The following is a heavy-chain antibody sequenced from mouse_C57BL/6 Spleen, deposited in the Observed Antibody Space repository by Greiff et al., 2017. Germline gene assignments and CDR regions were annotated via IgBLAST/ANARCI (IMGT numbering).Heavy chain of an antibody. J-gene: IGHJ1*03. CDR3: ARYSNWYFDV. CDR1: GYTFTSYW. CDR2: IDPSDSYT. V-gene: IGHV1-69*01. Sequence: QVQLKQPGAELVMPGASVKLSCKASGYTFTSYWMHWVKQRPGQGLEWIGEIDPSDSYTNYNQKFKGKSTLTVDKSSSTAYMQLSSLTSEDSAVYYCARYSNWYFDVWCTGTTVTVSS.